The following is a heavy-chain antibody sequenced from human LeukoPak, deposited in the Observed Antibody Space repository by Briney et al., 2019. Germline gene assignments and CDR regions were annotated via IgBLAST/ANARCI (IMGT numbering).Heavy chain of an antibody. CDR2: IWYDGSNK. J-gene: IGHJ4*02. CDR1: GFTFSSYG. CDR3: ARGHYGDYVPDY. D-gene: IGHD4-17*01. V-gene: IGHV3-33*01. Sequence: PGGSLRLSCAASGFTFSSYGMHWVRQAPGKGLEWVAVIWYDGSNKYYADSVKGRFTISRDNSKNTLYLQMNSLRAEDTAVYYCARGHYGDYVPDYWGQGTLVTVTS.